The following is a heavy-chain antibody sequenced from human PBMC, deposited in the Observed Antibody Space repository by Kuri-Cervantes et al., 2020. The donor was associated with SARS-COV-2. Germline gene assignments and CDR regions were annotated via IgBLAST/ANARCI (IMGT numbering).Heavy chain of an antibody. CDR1: GFTFSSYA. V-gene: IGHV3-23*01. D-gene: IGHD6-6*01. CDR2: ISGSGGST. CDR3: AVRKYSNPNRSSYYYYYGMDV. J-gene: IGHJ6*02. Sequence: ETLSLTCAASGFTFSSYAMSWVRQAPGKGLEWVSAISGSGGSTYYADSVTGRFTISRDNSKQTLYLKMNSLSSEDTAVYYCAVRKYSNPNRSSYYYYYGMDVWGQGPTVTVSS.